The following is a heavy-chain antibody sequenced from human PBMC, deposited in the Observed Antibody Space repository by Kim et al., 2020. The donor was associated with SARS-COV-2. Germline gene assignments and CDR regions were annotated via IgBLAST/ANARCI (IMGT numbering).Heavy chain of an antibody. CDR1: GYTFTSYH. J-gene: IGHJ4*02. CDR2: MNPCGGTP. CDR3: ARDSGRYSGDY. D-gene: IGHD1-26*01. V-gene: IGHV1-46*01. Sequence: ASVKVSCKASGYTFTSYHMHWVRQAPGQGLEWMGIMNPCGGTPTYAQRFQGRVTMTRDTSTSTDYMELNSLRSEDTAVYYCARDSGRYSGDYWGQGTLVT.